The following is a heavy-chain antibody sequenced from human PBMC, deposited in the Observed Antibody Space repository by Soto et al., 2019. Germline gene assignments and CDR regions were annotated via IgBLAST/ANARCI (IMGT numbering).Heavy chain of an antibody. D-gene: IGHD3-10*01. CDR3: ARDRKYYGSGSYYNAPDFFDY. Sequence: ASVKVSCKASGYTFTSYAIHWVRQAPGQRLEWMGWINAGNGNTKYSQKFQGRVTITRDTSASTAYMELSSLRSEDTAVYYCARDRKYYGSGSYYNAPDFFDYWGQGTLVTVSS. CDR1: GYTFTSYA. J-gene: IGHJ4*02. V-gene: IGHV1-3*01. CDR2: INAGNGNT.